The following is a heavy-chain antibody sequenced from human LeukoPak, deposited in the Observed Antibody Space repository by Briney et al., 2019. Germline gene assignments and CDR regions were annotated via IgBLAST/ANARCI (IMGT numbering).Heavy chain of an antibody. CDR1: GFTFSSYG. CDR2: IWYDGSNK. V-gene: IGHV3-33*06. D-gene: IGHD6-19*01. CDR3: AKVRPRVAVAGTGYVDV. J-gene: IGHJ6*03. Sequence: GGSLRLSCAASGFTFSSYGMHWVRQAPGKGLEWVAVIWYDGSNKYYADSVKGRFTISRDNSKNTLYPQMNSLRAEDTAVYYCAKVRPRVAVAGTGYVDVWGKGTTVTVSS.